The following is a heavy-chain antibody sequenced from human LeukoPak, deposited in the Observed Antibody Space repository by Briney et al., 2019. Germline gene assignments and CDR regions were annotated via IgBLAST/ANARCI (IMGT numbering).Heavy chain of an antibody. CDR2: IYYSGST. CDR1: GGSISVTTQY. J-gene: IGHJ5*02. V-gene: IGHV4-39*01. CDR3: ARATDYDFWSANKRGWFDP. D-gene: IGHD3-3*01. Sequence: SETLSLTCTVSGGSISVTTQYWGWLRQPPGKGPEWIGSIYYSGSTYYNPSLKSRVTISVDTSKNQFSLKVRSVTAADTAVYYCARATDYDFWSANKRGWFDPWGQGTLGTVS.